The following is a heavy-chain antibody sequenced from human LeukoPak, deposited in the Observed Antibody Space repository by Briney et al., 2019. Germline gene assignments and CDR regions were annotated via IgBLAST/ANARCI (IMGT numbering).Heavy chain of an antibody. CDR3: AALLSSGYYYGAFDI. D-gene: IGHD3-22*01. Sequence: SVKVSCKASGGTFSSYAISWVRQAPGQGLEWMGGIIPIFGTANYAQKFQGRVTITGDMSTSTAYMELSSLRSEDTAVYYCAALLSSGYYYGAFDIWGQGTMVTVSS. V-gene: IGHV1-69*06. J-gene: IGHJ3*02. CDR2: IIPIFGTA. CDR1: GGTFSSYA.